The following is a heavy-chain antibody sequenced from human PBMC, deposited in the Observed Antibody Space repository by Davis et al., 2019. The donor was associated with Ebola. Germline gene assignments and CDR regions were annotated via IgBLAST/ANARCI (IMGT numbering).Heavy chain of an antibody. CDR1: GFSVSDNY. V-gene: IGHV3-11*04. CDR3: ARDEGCSSTSCFIYYYYGMDV. Sequence: GESLKISCEASGFSVSDNYMSWIRQAPGKGLEWVSYISSSGSTIYYADSVKGRFTISRDNAKNSLYLQMNSLRAEDTAVYYCARDEGCSSTSCFIYYYYGMDVWGQGTTVTVSS. J-gene: IGHJ6*02. D-gene: IGHD2-2*01. CDR2: ISSSGSTI.